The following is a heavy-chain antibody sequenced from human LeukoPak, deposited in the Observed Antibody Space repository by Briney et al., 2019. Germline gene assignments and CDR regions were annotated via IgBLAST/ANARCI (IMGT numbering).Heavy chain of an antibody. CDR2: IYYSGST. V-gene: IGHV4-59*08. J-gene: IGHJ3*02. CDR3: ARREMATIPDAFDI. CDR1: GGSISSYY. Sequence: SETLSLTCTVSGGSISSYYWSWIRQPPGKGLEWIGYIYYSGSTNYNPSLKSRVTISVDTSKNQFSLELSSVTAADTAVYYCARREMATIPDAFDIWGQGTMVTVSS. D-gene: IGHD5-24*01.